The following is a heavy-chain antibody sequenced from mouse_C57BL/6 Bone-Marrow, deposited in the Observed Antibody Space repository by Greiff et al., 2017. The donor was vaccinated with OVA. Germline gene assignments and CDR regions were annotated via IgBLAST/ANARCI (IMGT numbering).Heavy chain of an antibody. CDR3: ARINYWYFDV. V-gene: IGHV5-17*01. J-gene: IGHJ1*03. Sequence: EVMLVASGGGLVKPGGSLKLSCAASGFTFSDYGMHWVRQAPETGLEWVAYISSGSSTIYYADTVKGRFTISRDNAKNTLFLQMTSLRSEDTAMYYCARINYWYFDVWGTGTTVTVSS. CDR1: GFTFSDYG. CDR2: ISSGSSTI.